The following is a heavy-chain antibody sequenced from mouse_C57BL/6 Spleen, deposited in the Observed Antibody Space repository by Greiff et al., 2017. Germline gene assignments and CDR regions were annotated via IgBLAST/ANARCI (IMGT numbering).Heavy chain of an antibody. Sequence: EVQLVESGGGLVQPGGSLKLSCAASGFTFSDYGMAWVRQAPRKGPEWVAFISNLAYSIYYADTVTGRFTISRENAKNTLYLEMSSLRSEDTAMYYCASVYYGSRGFAYWGQGTLVTVSA. V-gene: IGHV5-15*01. CDR2: ISNLAYSI. D-gene: IGHD1-1*01. CDR3: ASVYYGSRGFAY. CDR1: GFTFSDYG. J-gene: IGHJ3*01.